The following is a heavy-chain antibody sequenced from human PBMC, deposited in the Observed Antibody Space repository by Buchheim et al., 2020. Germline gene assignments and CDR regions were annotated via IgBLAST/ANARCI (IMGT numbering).Heavy chain of an antibody. CDR3: ARDKPSYYYDSSGYFLNYYYYGMDV. CDR1: GFTFSDYY. Sequence: QVQLVESGGGLVKPGGSLRLSCAASGFTFSDYYMSWIRQAPGKGLEWVSYISSSSSYTNYADSVKGRFTISSDNAKNPLYLQMNSLRAEDTAVYYCARDKPSYYYDSSGYFLNYYYYGMDVWGQGTT. CDR2: ISSSSSYT. D-gene: IGHD3-22*01. V-gene: IGHV3-11*06. J-gene: IGHJ6*02.